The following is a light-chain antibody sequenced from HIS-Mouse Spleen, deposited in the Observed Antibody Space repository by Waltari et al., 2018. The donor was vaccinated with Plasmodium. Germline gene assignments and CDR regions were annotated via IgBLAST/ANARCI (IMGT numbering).Light chain of an antibody. CDR2: CAS. Sequence: EIVMTQSPATLSVSPGERATLPCRASQSVSSNLAWYQQKPGKAPRLLIYCASTRATGIPARFSGSESETEFTLTISSLQSEDFAVYFCQQYNNWPAWTFGQGTKVEI. J-gene: IGKJ1*01. V-gene: IGKV3-15*01. CDR1: QSVSSN. CDR3: QQYNNWPAWT.